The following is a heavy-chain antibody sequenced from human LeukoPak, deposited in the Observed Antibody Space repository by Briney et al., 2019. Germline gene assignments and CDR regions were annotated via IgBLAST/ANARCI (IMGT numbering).Heavy chain of an antibody. CDR1: GYTFTGYY. Sequence: GASVKVSCKASGYTFTGYYMHWVRQAPGQGLEWMGWINPNSGGTNYAQKFQGRVTMTRDTSISTAYMELSRLRSDDTAVYYCAGGGRWFGELFPYFDYWGQGTLVTVSS. D-gene: IGHD3-10*01. J-gene: IGHJ4*02. CDR3: AGGGRWFGELFPYFDY. CDR2: INPNSGGT. V-gene: IGHV1-2*02.